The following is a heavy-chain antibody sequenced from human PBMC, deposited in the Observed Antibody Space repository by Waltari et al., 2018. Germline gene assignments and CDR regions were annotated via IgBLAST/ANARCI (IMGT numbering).Heavy chain of an antibody. J-gene: IGHJ3*02. Sequence: QVQLQESGPGLVKPSETLSLTCTVSGGSISSSYWSWIRQPPGKGLEWIGYIYYSGSTNYNPSLKSRVTISVDTSKNQFSLKLSSVTAADTAVYYCARDLWREKYCSGGSCYSNAFDIWGQGTMVTVSS. V-gene: IGHV4-59*01. CDR1: GGSISSSY. CDR2: IYYSGST. D-gene: IGHD2-15*01. CDR3: ARDLWREKYCSGGSCYSNAFDI.